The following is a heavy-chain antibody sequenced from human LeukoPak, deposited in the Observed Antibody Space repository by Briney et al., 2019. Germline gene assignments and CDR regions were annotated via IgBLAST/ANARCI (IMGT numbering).Heavy chain of an antibody. CDR2: ISSNGGST. CDR1: GFTFSSYA. V-gene: IGHV3-64*01. Sequence: GGSLRLSCAASGFTFSSYAMHWVRQAPGKGLEYVSAISSNGGSTYYANSVRGRFTISRDNSKNTLYLQMGSLRAEDMAVYYCARDLDDSSGYYYTYYMDVWGKGTTVTVSS. J-gene: IGHJ6*03. D-gene: IGHD3-22*01. CDR3: ARDLDDSSGYYYTYYMDV.